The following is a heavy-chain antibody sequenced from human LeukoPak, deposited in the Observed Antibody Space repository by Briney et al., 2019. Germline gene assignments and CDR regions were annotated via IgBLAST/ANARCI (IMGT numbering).Heavy chain of an antibody. V-gene: IGHV1-69*06. D-gene: IGHD3-3*01. CDR1: GGTFSSYA. CDR3: TMYYDFWSGYWFGP. J-gene: IGHJ5*02. Sequence: SVKVSCKASGGTFSSYAISWVRQAPGQGLEWMGRIIPIFGTANYAQKFQGRVTITADKSTSTAYMELSSLRSEDTAVYYCTMYYDFWSGYWFGPWGQGTLVTVSS. CDR2: IIPIFGTA.